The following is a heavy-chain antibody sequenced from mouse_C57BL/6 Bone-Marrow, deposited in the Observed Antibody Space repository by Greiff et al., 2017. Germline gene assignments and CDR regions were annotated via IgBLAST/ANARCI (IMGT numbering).Heavy chain of an antibody. CDR2: ISYSGST. CDR3: ARETYYSNYYAMDY. J-gene: IGHJ4*01. V-gene: IGHV3-1*01. Sequence: EVKVEESGPGMVKPSQSLSLTCTVTGYSITSGYDWHWIRHFPGNKLEWMGYISYSGSTNYNPSLKSRISITHDTSKNHFFLKLNSVTTEDTATYYCARETYYSNYYAMDYWGQGTSVTVSS. CDR1: GYSITSGYD. D-gene: IGHD2-5*01.